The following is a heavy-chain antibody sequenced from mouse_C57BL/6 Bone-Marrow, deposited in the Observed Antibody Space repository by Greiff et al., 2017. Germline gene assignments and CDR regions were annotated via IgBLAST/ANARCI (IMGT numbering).Heavy chain of an antibody. CDR2: IYPRSGNN. J-gene: IGHJ2*01. D-gene: IGHD2-2*01. V-gene: IGHV1-81*01. Sequence: VQLQQSGAELARPGASVKLSCKASGYTFTSYGISWVKQRTGQGLEWIGEIYPRSGNNYYNEKFKGKATLTADKSSSTAYMELRSLTSEDSAVYFCARGNLEVTGYLDFCGRGTTLTVSS. CDR3: ARGNLEVTGYLDF. CDR1: GYTFTSYG.